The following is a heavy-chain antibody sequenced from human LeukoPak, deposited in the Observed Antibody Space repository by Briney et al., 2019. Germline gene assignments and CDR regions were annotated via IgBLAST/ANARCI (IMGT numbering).Heavy chain of an antibody. Sequence: GGSLRLSCAVSGSTLTEHAWSWVRQAPGEGLEWVSGIIDVGGTYYADSVKGRFTISRDSSKNTLYLQMNNLRAEDTATYYCAKDYCRGGNCPLPFFDSWGQGTLVTVSS. J-gene: IGHJ4*02. D-gene: IGHD2-15*01. CDR3: AKDYCRGGNCPLPFFDS. CDR1: GSTLTEHA. CDR2: IIDVGGT. V-gene: IGHV3-23*01.